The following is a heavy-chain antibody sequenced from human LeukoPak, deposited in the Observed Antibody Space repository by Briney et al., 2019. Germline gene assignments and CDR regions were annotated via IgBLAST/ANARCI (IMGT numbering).Heavy chain of an antibody. CDR3: AKSDSGWTYYYYGMDV. CDR1: GFTFSSYA. CDR2: ISGSGGST. V-gene: IGHV3-23*01. Sequence: PGGSLRLSCAASGFTFSSYAMSWVRQAPGKGLEWVSAISGSGGSTYYAGSVKGRFTISRDNSKNTLYLQMSSLRAEDTAVYYCAKSDSGWTYYYYGMDVWGQGTTVTVSS. J-gene: IGHJ6*02. D-gene: IGHD6-19*01.